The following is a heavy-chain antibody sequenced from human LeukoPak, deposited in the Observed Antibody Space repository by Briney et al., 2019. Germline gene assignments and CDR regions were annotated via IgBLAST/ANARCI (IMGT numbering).Heavy chain of an antibody. J-gene: IGHJ6*02. Sequence: GKSLRLSCAASGFTFSGYPIHWVRQAPGKGLEWVAVISYDGSNKYYADSVKGRFTISRDNSKNTLYLQMNSLRAEDTAVYYCARDRGTYYDFWSGYHPPGAYGMDVWGQGTTVTVSS. CDR1: GFTFSGYP. CDR3: ARDRGTYYDFWSGYHPPGAYGMDV. CDR2: ISYDGSNK. V-gene: IGHV3-30-3*01. D-gene: IGHD3-3*01.